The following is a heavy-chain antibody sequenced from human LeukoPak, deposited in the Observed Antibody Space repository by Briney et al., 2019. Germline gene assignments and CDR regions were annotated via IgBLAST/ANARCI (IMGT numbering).Heavy chain of an antibody. V-gene: IGHV3-21*01. J-gene: IGHJ5*02. CDR2: ISSSSSYI. CDR1: GFTFSSYS. Sequence: GGSLRLSCAASGFTFSSYSMNWVRQAPGKGLEWVSFISSSSSYIYYADSVKGRFTISRDNAKNSLYLQMNSLRAEDTAVYYCARTPTMKGWFDPWGQGTLVTVSS. CDR3: ARTPTMKGWFDP. D-gene: IGHD3-22*01.